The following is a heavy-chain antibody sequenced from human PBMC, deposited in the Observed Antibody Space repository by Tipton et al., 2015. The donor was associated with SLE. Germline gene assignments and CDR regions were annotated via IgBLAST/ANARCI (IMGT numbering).Heavy chain of an antibody. D-gene: IGHD6-13*01. CDR3: ALGAAAANFDY. CDR1: GGSISSYY. Sequence: LRLSCTVSGGSISSYYWSWIRQPPGKGLEWIGYIYYSGSTNYNPSLKSRVTISVDTSKNQFSLKLSSVTAADTAVYYCALGAAAANFDYWGQRTLVTVSS. V-gene: IGHV4-59*08. J-gene: IGHJ4*02. CDR2: IYYSGST.